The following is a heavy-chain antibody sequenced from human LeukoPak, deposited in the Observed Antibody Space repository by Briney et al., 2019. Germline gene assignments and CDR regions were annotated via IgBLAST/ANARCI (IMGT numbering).Heavy chain of an antibody. CDR1: GGSISSYY. J-gene: IGHJ4*02. CDR2: IYYSGST. CDR3: ARGSRLYYYDSSGYYFDY. Sequence: SETLSLTCTVSGGSISSYYWSWLRQPPGKGLEWIGYIYYSGSTNYNPSLKSRVTISVDTSKNQFSLKLSSVTAADTAVYYCARGSRLYYYDSSGYYFDYWGQGTLVTVSS. V-gene: IGHV4-59*08. D-gene: IGHD3-22*01.